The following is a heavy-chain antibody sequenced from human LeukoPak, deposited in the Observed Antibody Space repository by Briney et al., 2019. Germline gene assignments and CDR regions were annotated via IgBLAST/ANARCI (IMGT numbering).Heavy chain of an antibody. Sequence: SVKVSCKASGYTFTSYYMHWVRQAPGQGLEWMGRIIPILGIANYAQKFQGRVTITADKSTSTAYMELSSLRSEDTAVYYCARRPQGDYGMDVWGQGTTVTVSS. CDR3: ARRPQGDYGMDV. V-gene: IGHV1-69*02. CDR1: GYTFTSYY. J-gene: IGHJ6*02. CDR2: IIPILGIA.